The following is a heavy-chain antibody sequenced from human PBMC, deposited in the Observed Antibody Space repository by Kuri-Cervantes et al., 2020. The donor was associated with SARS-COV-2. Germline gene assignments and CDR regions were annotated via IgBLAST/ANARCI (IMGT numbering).Heavy chain of an antibody. J-gene: IGHJ3*02. CDR2: INHSGST. CDR1: GGSISSSSYY. V-gene: IGHV4-39*01. CDR3: ARQLWFFGAFDI. D-gene: IGHD3-10*01. Sequence: SETLSLTCTVSGGSISSSSYYWGWIRQPPGKGLEWIGEINHSGSTNYNPSLKSRVTISVDTSKNQFSLKLSSVTAADTAVYYCARQLWFFGAFDIWGQGTMVTVSS.